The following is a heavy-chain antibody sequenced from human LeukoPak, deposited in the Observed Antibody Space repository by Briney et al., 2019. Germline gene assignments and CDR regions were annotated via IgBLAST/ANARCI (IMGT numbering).Heavy chain of an antibody. Sequence: SETLSLTCAVYGGSFSGYYWSWIRQPPGKGLEWIGEINHSGSTNYNPSLKSRVTISVDTSKNQFSLKLSSVTAADTAVYYCARSHWKYYYDSSGPLLAPAFDIWGQGTMVTVSS. V-gene: IGHV4-34*01. CDR1: GGSFSGYY. J-gene: IGHJ3*02. D-gene: IGHD3-22*01. CDR3: ARSHWKYYYDSSGPLLAPAFDI. CDR2: INHSGST.